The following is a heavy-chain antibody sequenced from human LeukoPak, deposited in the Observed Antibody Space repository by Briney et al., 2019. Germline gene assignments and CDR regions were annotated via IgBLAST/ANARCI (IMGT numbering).Heavy chain of an antibody. Sequence: ASVKVSFKASGYTFTSYGISWVRQAPGQGLEWMGWISAYNGNTNYAQKLQGRVTMTTDTSTSTACMELRSLRSDDTAVYYCARNVDYDILTGYRTYYFDYWGQGTLVTVSS. CDR2: ISAYNGNT. D-gene: IGHD3-9*01. J-gene: IGHJ4*02. CDR1: GYTFTSYG. V-gene: IGHV1-18*01. CDR3: ARNVDYDILTGYRTYYFDY.